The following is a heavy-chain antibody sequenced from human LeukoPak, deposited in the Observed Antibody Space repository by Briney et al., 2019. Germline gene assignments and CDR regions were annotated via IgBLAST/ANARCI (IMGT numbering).Heavy chain of an antibody. Sequence: GGSLRLSCAASGFTISTYGMHWVRQAPGKGLEWVAVVSYDGSTKYFVDSVKGRFTISRDTSKNTLSLQMNSLRVEDSAVYYCARLSGWYAFDIWGQGTMVTVSS. CDR2: VSYDGSTK. D-gene: IGHD6-19*01. J-gene: IGHJ3*02. V-gene: IGHV3-30*03. CDR3: ARLSGWYAFDI. CDR1: GFTISTYG.